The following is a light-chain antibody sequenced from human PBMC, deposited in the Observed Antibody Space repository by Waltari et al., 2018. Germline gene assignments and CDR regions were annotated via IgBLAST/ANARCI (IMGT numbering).Light chain of an antibody. CDR3: TSYGGSNNFVI. V-gene: IGLV2-8*01. Sequence: QSALTQPPSASGSPGQSVTISCTGTSSDVGGYNYVSWYQHYPDKAPKLIMYEVTKRPSGCPDRCAGTKSGNTASLTVSGLQAEDEADYYCTSYGGSNNFVIFGGGTKLTVL. J-gene: IGLJ2*01. CDR2: EVT. CDR1: SSDVGGYNY.